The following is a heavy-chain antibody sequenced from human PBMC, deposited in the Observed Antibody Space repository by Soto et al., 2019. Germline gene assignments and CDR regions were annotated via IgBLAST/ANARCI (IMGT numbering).Heavy chain of an antibody. CDR3: ARATTVTTPTLYYYYYGMDV. CDR1: GGTFSSYA. D-gene: IGHD4-17*01. J-gene: IGHJ6*02. V-gene: IGHV1-69*13. Sequence: ASVKVSCKASGGTFSSYAISWVRQAPGQGLEWMGGIIPIFGTANYAQKFQGRVTITADESTSTAYMELSSLRSEDTAVYYCARATTVTTPTLYYYYYGMDVWGQGTTVTVSS. CDR2: IIPIFGTA.